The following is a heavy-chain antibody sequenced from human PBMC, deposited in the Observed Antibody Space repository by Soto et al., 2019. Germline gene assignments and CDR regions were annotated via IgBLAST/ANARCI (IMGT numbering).Heavy chain of an antibody. CDR3: AREGPADCTNGVCYRYYYYMDV. Sequence: GGSLRLSCAASGFTFSSYWMSWVRQAPGKGLEWVANIKQDGSEKYYVDSVKGRFTISRDNAKNSLYLQMNSLRAEDTAVYYCAREGPADCTNGVCYRYYYYMDVWGKGTTVTVSS. J-gene: IGHJ6*03. CDR2: IKQDGSEK. V-gene: IGHV3-7*01. D-gene: IGHD2-8*01. CDR1: GFTFSSYW.